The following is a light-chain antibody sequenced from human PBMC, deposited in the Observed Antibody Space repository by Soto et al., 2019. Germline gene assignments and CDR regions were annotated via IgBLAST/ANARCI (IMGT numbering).Light chain of an antibody. Sequence: EIVLTQSPGTLSLSPGERATLSCRASQSVSSSYLAWYQQKPGQAPRLLIYGASSKATGIPDRFIGSGSGTDFTLTISRLEPEDFAVYYCQQYGSSPPWTFGQVPKVEIK. CDR2: GAS. CDR1: QSVSSSY. CDR3: QQYGSSPPWT. J-gene: IGKJ1*01. V-gene: IGKV3-20*01.